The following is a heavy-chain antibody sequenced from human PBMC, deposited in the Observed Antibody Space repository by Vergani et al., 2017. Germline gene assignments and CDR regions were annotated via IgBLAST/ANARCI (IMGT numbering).Heavy chain of an antibody. Sequence: QVQLQESGPGLVKPSQTLSLTYTVSGGSISSGGYYWSWIRQHPGKGLEWIGYIYYSGSTYYHPSLKSRVTISVDTSKNQFSLKLSSVTAADTAVYYCASNTHYYDSSGYYYVEGIDYWGQGTLVTVSS. V-gene: IGHV4-31*03. CDR1: GGSISSGGYY. D-gene: IGHD3-22*01. J-gene: IGHJ4*02. CDR3: ASNTHYYDSSGYYYVEGIDY. CDR2: IYYSGST.